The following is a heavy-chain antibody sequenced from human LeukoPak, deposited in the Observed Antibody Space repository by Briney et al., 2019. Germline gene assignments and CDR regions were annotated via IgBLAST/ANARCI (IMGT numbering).Heavy chain of an antibody. CDR1: GGSFSGYY. D-gene: IGHD6-13*01. Sequence: PSGTLSLTCAVYGGSFSGYYWSWIRQPPGKGLEWIGEINHSGSTNYNPSLKSRVTISVDTSKNQFSLKLSSVTAADTAVYYCARERSAAGIWRPLYNWFDPWGQGTLVTVSS. V-gene: IGHV4-34*01. CDR2: INHSGST. J-gene: IGHJ5*02. CDR3: ARERSAAGIWRPLYNWFDP.